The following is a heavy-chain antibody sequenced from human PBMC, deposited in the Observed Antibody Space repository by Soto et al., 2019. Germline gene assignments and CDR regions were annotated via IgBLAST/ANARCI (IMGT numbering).Heavy chain of an antibody. CDR2: IYSGGST. Sequence: GGSLRLSCAASGFTVSSNYMSWVRQAPGKGLEWVSVIYSGGSTYYADSVKGRFTISRDNSKNTLYLQMNRLRAEDTAVYYCARVANSWLSIAARPGDAFDIWGQGTMVTVSS. CDR1: GFTVSSNY. V-gene: IGHV3-66*01. CDR3: ARVANSWLSIAARPGDAFDI. D-gene: IGHD6-6*01. J-gene: IGHJ3*02.